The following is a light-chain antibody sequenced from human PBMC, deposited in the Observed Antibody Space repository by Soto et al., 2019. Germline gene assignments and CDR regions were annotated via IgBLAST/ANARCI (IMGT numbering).Light chain of an antibody. CDR3: HQFDSSLT. CDR2: ATS. CDR1: QSVSSSF. J-gene: IGKJ1*01. V-gene: IGKV3-20*01. Sequence: EILLTQSPATLSLSPGEGATLSSRASQSVSSSFLAWYQQQPGQAPRLLIYATSRRAPGIPDRFSGSGSGTDYTLTISRLEPEDVAVYYCHQFDSSLTFGQGTKVEIK.